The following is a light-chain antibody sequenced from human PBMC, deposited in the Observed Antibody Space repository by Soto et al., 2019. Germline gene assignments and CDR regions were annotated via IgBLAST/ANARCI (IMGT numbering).Light chain of an antibody. CDR2: GAS. J-gene: IGKJ4*01. V-gene: IGKV1-39*01. CDR1: QTISNY. CDR3: QQSYSTPLT. Sequence: DIQMTQSPSSLSASVGNSVTITCRASQTISNYLNWYQQKPGKAPNLLIYGASSLQSGVPSRFSGSGSGTDFTLSISSLQPEDFATYYCQQSYSTPLTFGGGTKVEIK.